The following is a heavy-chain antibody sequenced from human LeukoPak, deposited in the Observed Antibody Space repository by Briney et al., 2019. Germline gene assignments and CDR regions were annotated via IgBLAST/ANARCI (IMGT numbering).Heavy chain of an antibody. CDR1: GYTFTSYG. Sequence: GASVKVSCKASGYTFTSYGISWVRQAPGQGLEWMGWISVYNGNTNYAQNLQGRVTMTTDASTSTAYMELRSLRSDDTAVYYCARVGGELVRSLHWFDPWGQGTLVTVSS. D-gene: IGHD3-16*01. CDR2: ISVYNGNT. V-gene: IGHV1-18*01. J-gene: IGHJ5*02. CDR3: ARVGGELVRSLHWFDP.